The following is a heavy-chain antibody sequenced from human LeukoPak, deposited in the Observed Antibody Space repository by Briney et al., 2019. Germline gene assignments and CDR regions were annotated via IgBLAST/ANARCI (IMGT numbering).Heavy chain of an antibody. D-gene: IGHD6-13*01. CDR1: GFTFSDYY. CDR2: ISSSGSTI. V-gene: IGHV3-11*01. CDR3: AKEVAAASTIDY. J-gene: IGHJ4*02. Sequence: GGSLRLSCAASGFTFSDYYMSWIRQAPGKGLEWVSYISSSGSTIYYADSVKGRFTISRDNAKNSLYLQMNSLRAEDTAVYYCAKEVAAASTIDYWGQGTLVTVSS.